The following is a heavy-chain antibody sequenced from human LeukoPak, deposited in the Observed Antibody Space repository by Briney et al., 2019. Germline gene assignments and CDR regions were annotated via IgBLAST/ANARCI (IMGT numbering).Heavy chain of an antibody. Sequence: PGGSLRLSCAASGLTFSSYGMHWVRQAPGKGLEWAAVISYDGSNKYYADSVKGRFTISRDNSKNTLYLQMNSLRAEDTAVYYCANGLAAGQHFWSGPYYYGMDVWGQGTTVTVSS. CDR1: GLTFSSYG. CDR3: ANGLAAGQHFWSGPYYYGMDV. D-gene: IGHD3-3*02. J-gene: IGHJ6*02. V-gene: IGHV3-30*18. CDR2: ISYDGSNK.